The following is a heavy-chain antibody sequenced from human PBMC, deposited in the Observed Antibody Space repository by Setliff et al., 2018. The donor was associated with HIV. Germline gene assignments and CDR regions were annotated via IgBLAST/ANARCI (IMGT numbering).Heavy chain of an antibody. Sequence: SETLSLTCAVSGYSISSGYYWGWIRQPPGKGLEWIGSIHHSGSTYNNPSLRSRVTISVDTSKNQFSLKLTSVTAADTAVYYCARTLRAAAMGYFDYWGQGTLVTVSS. CDR3: ARTLRAAAMGYFDY. V-gene: IGHV4-38-2*01. J-gene: IGHJ4*02. CDR1: GYSISSGYY. CDR2: IHHSGST. D-gene: IGHD5-18*01.